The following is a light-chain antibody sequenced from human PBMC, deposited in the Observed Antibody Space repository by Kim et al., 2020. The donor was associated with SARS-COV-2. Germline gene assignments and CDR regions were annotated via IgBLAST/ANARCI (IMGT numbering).Light chain of an antibody. CDR2: EDN. CDR3: QTWDSSTAV. Sequence: VSPGETATITGSGNKLGNKYVCWYQQKAGQSPLLVIHEDNNRPSGVPERFLGSNSGNTATLTIIAARAMDEADYYCQTWDSSTAVFGGGTQLTVL. CDR1: KLGNKY. V-gene: IGLV3-1*01. J-gene: IGLJ2*01.